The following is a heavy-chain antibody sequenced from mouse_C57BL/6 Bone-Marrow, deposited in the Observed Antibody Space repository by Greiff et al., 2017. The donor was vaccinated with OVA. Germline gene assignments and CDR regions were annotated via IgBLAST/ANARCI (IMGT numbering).Heavy chain of an antibody. J-gene: IGHJ3*01. Sequence: EVQLQQSGPELVQPGASVKISCKASGYTFTDYYMNWVKQSHGKSLEWIGDINPNNGGTSYNQKFTGNATLTVDKSSSTAYMELRSLTSEDSAVYYCARNGGYYGFSWFAYWGQGTLVTGSA. D-gene: IGHD2-3*01. CDR1: GYTFTDYY. CDR3: ARNGGYYGFSWFAY. V-gene: IGHV1-26*01. CDR2: INPNNGGT.